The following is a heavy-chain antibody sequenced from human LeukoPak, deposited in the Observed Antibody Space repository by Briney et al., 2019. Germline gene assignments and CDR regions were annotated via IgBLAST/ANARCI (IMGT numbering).Heavy chain of an antibody. CDR3: ARDLEGLERYFDY. CDR2: INPDSGGT. D-gene: IGHD1-1*01. CDR1: GYTFTAYY. J-gene: IGHJ4*02. Sequence: ASVKVSCKASGYTFTAYYMHWVRQAPGQGLEWMGWINPDSGGTKSAQKFQGRVTMTRDTSISTAYMELSRLRSDDTAVYYYARDLEGLERYFDYWGQGTLVTVSP. V-gene: IGHV1-2*02.